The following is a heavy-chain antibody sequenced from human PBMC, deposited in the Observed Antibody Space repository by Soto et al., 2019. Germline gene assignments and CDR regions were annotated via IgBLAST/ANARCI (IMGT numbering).Heavy chain of an antibody. CDR3: ARIGSAFDI. J-gene: IGHJ3*02. CDR1: GYTFTSYG. Sequence: QVQLVQSGAEVKKPGASVKVSCKASGYTFTSYGISWVRRAPGQGLEWMGWISVYNGHTNYAQNLQGRDTMTTDTSTGTAYMNLRSLRSGDTGVYYCARIGSAFDIWGQGTMVTVCS. V-gene: IGHV1-18*04. D-gene: IGHD3-10*01. CDR2: ISVYNGHT.